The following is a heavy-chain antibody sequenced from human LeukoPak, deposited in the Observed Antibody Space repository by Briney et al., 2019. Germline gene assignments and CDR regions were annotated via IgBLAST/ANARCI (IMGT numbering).Heavy chain of an antibody. Sequence: PGGSLRLSCAASGFTFSDYYMSWIRQAPGKGLEWVSYISSSGSTIYYADSVKGRLTISRDNAKNSLYLQMNSLRAEDTAVYYCARVGEYQLLYFDYWGQGTLVTVSS. CDR2: ISSSGSTI. CDR3: ARVGEYQLLYFDY. J-gene: IGHJ4*02. CDR1: GFTFSDYY. V-gene: IGHV3-11*01. D-gene: IGHD2-2*01.